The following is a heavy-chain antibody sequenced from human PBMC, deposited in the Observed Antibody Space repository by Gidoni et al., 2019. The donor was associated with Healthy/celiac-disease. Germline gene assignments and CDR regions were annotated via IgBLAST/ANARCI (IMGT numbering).Heavy chain of an antibody. J-gene: IGHJ4*02. V-gene: IGHV3-73*01. CDR2: SRSKAHSYAT. Sequence: EVQLVESGGGLGQPGGSLTLSCEASGFTFSGSAMHWVRQASGTGLEWVGRSRSKAHSYATAYAASVKGRFTSSRDDSKNTAYLQMNSLKTEDTAVYYCTSSADGYWGQGTLVTVSS. CDR3: TSSADGY. CDR1: GFTFSGSA.